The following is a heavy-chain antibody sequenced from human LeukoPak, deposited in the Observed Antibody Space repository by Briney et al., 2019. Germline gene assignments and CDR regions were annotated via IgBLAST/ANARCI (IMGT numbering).Heavy chain of an antibody. CDR3: ARSEITMVRGVHPYYYMDV. CDR1: GFTFADYT. D-gene: IGHD3-10*01. V-gene: IGHV3-49*03. Sequence: GGSLRLSCTTSGFTFADYTMHWFRQAPGKGLESVGFIRGSGTTQYAASVRGRFTISRDDSKSIAYLQMNSLRAEDTAVYYCARSEITMVRGVHPYYYMDVWGKGATVTVSS. CDR2: IRGSGTT. J-gene: IGHJ6*03.